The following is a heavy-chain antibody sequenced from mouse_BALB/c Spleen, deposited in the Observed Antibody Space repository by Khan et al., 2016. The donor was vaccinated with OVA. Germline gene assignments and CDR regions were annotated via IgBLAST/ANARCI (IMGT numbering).Heavy chain of an antibody. V-gene: IGHV9-2-1*01. CDR2: INTETGEP. J-gene: IGHJ3*01. CDR1: GYTFTDYS. Sequence: QIQLVQSGPELKKPGETVKISCKASGYTFTDYSMHWVKQAPGKGLKWMGWINTETGEPTYADDFKGRFAFSLETSASTAYLQINNLKNEDTATYFCARGYYYSSAYWGQGTLVTVSA. D-gene: IGHD1-1*01. CDR3: ARGYYYSSAY.